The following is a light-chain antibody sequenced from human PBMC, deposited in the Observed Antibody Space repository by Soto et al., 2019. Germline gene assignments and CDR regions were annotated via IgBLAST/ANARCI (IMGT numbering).Light chain of an antibody. CDR1: QSVSRSY. CDR3: QQYGSSPWT. CDR2: GAS. Sequence: EIALSQSPGPLSLSPGERATLSCRASQSVSRSYLAWYQQKPGEAPRPLIYGASSRAIGIPARFSGSGCGTDVTLTISCLEPEDFAVYYCQQYGSSPWTFGQGTKVEIK. J-gene: IGKJ1*01. V-gene: IGKV3-20*01.